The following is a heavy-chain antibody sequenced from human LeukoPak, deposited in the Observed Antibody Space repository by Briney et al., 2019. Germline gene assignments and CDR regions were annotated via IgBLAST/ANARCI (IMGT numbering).Heavy chain of an antibody. Sequence: GGSLRLSCAASGFTFNSYSMSWVRQAPGKGLEWVSSISSSSSSYIYYADSVKGRFTISRDNAKNSLYLQMNSLRAEDTAVYYCARFRFGYSAPPWGQGTLVTVSS. CDR1: GFTFNSYS. D-gene: IGHD1-26*01. CDR2: ISSSSSSYI. J-gene: IGHJ5*02. CDR3: ARFRFGYSAPP. V-gene: IGHV3-21*01.